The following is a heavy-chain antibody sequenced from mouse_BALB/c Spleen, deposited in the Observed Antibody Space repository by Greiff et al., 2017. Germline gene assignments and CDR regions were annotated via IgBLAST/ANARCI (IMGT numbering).Heavy chain of an antibody. Sequence: QVQLQQSGAELVRPGTSVKMSCKAAGYTFTNYWIGWVKQRPGHGLEWIGDIYPGSGYTNYNEKFKGKATLTADTSSSTAYMQLSSLTSEDSALYYCARGGDYGGEDYAMDYWGQGTSVTVSS. D-gene: IGHD2-4*01. CDR3: ARGGDYGGEDYAMDY. V-gene: IGHV1-63*02. J-gene: IGHJ4*01. CDR2: IYPGSGYT. CDR1: GYTFTNYW.